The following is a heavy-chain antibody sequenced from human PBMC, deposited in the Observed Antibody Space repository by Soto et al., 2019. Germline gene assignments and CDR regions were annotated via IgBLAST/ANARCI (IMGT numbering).Heavy chain of an antibody. Sequence: QITLKESGPPLVKPTQTLTLTCTFSGFSLSTSGVGVGWIRQPPGKALEWLALIYWDDDKRYSPSLKSRLTITKDTSKTQVVLTLTTMDPVDTATYYGAHSGGATSGGGYWGQGTLVTVSS. V-gene: IGHV2-5*02. D-gene: IGHD3-16*01. J-gene: IGHJ4*02. CDR3: AHSGGATSGGGY. CDR1: GFSLSTSGVG. CDR2: IYWDDDK.